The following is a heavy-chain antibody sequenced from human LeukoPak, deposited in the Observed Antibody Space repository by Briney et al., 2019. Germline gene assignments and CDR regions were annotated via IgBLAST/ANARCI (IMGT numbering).Heavy chain of an antibody. CDR3: ARRGPSRAADY. D-gene: IGHD6-6*01. Sequence: PSETLSLTCTVSGGSISSYYWSWIRQPPGKGLEWIGYIYYSGSTNYNPSLKSRVTISVDTSKNQFSLKLSSVTAADTAVYYCARRGPSRAADYWGQGTLVTVSS. J-gene: IGHJ4*02. CDR1: GGSISSYY. V-gene: IGHV4-59*08. CDR2: IYYSGST.